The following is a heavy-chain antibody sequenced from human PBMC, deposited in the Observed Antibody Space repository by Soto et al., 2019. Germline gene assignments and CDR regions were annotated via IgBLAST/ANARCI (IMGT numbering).Heavy chain of an antibody. V-gene: IGHV4-59*01. J-gene: IGHJ6*03. CDR3: ARAFWNDRYYYYMDV. Sequence: PSETLSLTCTVSGGSISSYYWSWIRQPPGKGLEWIGYIYYSGSTNYNPSLKSRVTISVDTSKNQFSLKLSSVTAADTAVYYCARAFWNDRYYYYMDVWGKGTTVTVSS. CDR1: GGSISSYY. D-gene: IGHD1-1*01. CDR2: IYYSGST.